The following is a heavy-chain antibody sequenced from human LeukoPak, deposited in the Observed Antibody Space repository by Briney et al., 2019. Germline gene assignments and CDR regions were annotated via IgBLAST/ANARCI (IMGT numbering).Heavy chain of an antibody. V-gene: IGHV3-64*04. CDR2: ISSNGDNT. CDR1: GFPFKTYA. Sequence: PAGGSLRLSCSASGFPFKTYAIHWVRQAPGKGLEYVAGISSNGDNTDFADSVKGRFTISRDNSKNTLYLQMNSLRAEDTAVYYCARLINYYYDSSGYYYWGQGTLVTVSS. D-gene: IGHD3-22*01. J-gene: IGHJ4*02. CDR3: ARLINYYYDSSGYYY.